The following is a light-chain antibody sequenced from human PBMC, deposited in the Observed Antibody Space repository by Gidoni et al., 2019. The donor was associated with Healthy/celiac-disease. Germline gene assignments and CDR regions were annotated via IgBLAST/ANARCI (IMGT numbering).Light chain of an antibody. CDR1: QSVSSGY. V-gene: IGKV3D-20*01. CDR3: QQYAGSPIT. Sequence: EVVLTHAPATLSSSPGERATLSCGASQSVSSGYLAWYQQKPGLAPRLLIYDASTRATGIPDRFSGSGSGTDFTLTISRLEPEDFAVYYCQQYAGSPITFGQGTRLEIK. J-gene: IGKJ5*01. CDR2: DAS.